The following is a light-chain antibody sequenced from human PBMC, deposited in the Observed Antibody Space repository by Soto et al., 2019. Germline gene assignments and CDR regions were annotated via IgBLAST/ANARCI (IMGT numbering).Light chain of an antibody. CDR3: QQYNKWHPLT. CDR1: QSVSSN. Sequence: EIVMTQSPATLSVSPGERATLSCRASQSVSSNLAWYQQNPGQAPRLLIYGASTRATGIPARFSGSGSGTEFTLTISSLQSEDFAVYYCQQYNKWHPLTFGQGTKVEIK. CDR2: GAS. V-gene: IGKV3-15*01. J-gene: IGKJ1*01.